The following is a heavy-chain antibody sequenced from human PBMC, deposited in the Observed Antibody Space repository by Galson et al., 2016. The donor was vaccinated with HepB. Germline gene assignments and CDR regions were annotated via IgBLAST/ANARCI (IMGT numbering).Heavy chain of an antibody. CDR3: AKGSGSYGLGYFAS. Sequence: SLRLSCAASGFTFDDYAMHWVRQAPGKGLEGVSGISWNSGNLGYADSVKGRFTISRDNAKNSLYLQMNSLRAEDTALYYCAKGSGSYGLGYFASWGQGTLVTVSS. J-gene: IGHJ4*02. V-gene: IGHV3-9*01. D-gene: IGHD3-10*01. CDR1: GFTFDDYA. CDR2: ISWNSGNL.